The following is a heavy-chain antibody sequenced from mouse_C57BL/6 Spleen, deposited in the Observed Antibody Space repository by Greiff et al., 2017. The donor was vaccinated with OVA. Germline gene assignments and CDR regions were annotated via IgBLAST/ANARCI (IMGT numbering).Heavy chain of an antibody. Sequence: QVQLQESGPELVKPGASVKISCKASGYAFSSSWMNWVKQRPGKGLEWIGRIYPGDGDTNYNGKFKGKATLTADKSSNTAYMQISSLTSEDSAVYFCANWDAAFWGQGTLVTVSA. D-gene: IGHD4-1*01. J-gene: IGHJ3*01. CDR3: ANWDAAF. V-gene: IGHV1-82*01. CDR1: GYAFSSSW. CDR2: IYPGDGDT.